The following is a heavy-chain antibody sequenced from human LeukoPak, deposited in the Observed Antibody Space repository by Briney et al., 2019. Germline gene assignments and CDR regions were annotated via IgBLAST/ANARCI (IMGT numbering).Heavy chain of an antibody. Sequence: ASVKVSCKASGYTFSNYDINWVRQATGQGLEWMGWMNPNSANTGYAQKIQGRVTMTRNTSINTAYMELSSLTSEDTAVYYCARGGTRYCTSTSCSDYHYYGMDVWGPGTTVTVSS. CDR1: GYTFSNYD. CDR3: ARGGTRYCTSTSCSDYHYYGMDV. D-gene: IGHD2-2*01. V-gene: IGHV1-8*01. J-gene: IGHJ6*02. CDR2: MNPNSANT.